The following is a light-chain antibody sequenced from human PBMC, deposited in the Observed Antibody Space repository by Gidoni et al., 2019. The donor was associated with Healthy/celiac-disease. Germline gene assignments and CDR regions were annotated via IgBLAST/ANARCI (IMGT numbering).Light chain of an antibody. V-gene: IGLV2-14*03. CDR3: SSYTSSSTLV. CDR1: SSDVGGYNY. CDR2: DVS. J-gene: IGLJ2*01. Sequence: QSALTQPASVSGSPGQSITISCTGTSSDVGGYNYVPWYPQHPGKAPKLMIYDVSNRPSGVSNRFSGSKSGNTASLTISGLQAEDEADYYCSSYTSSSTLVFGGGTKLTX.